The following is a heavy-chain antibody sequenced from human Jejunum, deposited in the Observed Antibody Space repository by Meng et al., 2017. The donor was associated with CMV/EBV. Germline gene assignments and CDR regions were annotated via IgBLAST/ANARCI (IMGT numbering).Heavy chain of an antibody. V-gene: IGHV2-5*02. Sequence: ITWKESCPTLVKPTQTLTLTCSFSGFSPSTSGEGVGWIRQPPGKALEWLALIYRGDDKRYSPSLNSRPTIAKDTSKNEVVLTLTNMGPIDTGTYYCAHFVGGYYPSRPDYWGQGTLVTASS. CDR2: IYRGDDK. CDR1: GFSPSTSGEG. CDR3: AHFVGGYYPSRPDY. D-gene: IGHD1-26*01. J-gene: IGHJ4*02.